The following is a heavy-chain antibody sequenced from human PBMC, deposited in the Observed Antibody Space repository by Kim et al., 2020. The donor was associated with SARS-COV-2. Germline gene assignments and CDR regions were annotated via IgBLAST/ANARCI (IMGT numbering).Heavy chain of an antibody. CDR1: GYTFTSYA. V-gene: IGHV1-3*01. D-gene: IGHD4-17*01. J-gene: IGHJ4*02. CDR3: ASQTKPTTVVTLAFDY. CDR2: INAGNGNT. Sequence: ASVKVSCKASGYTFTSYAMHWVRQAPGQRLEWMGWINAGNGNTKYSQKFQGRVTITRDTSASTAYMELSSLRSEDTAVYYCASQTKPTTVVTLAFDYWGQGTLVTVSS.